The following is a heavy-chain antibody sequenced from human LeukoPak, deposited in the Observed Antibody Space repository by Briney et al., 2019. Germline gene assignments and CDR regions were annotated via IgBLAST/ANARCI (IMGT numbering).Heavy chain of an antibody. CDR3: ARGGSPVYYGGSDLFDY. Sequence: ASVKVSCKAFGYTFTSNYMHWVRQAPGQGLQWMGIINPSGGRTSYAQKFQGRVTMTRDMSTSTVYMELSSLRSEDTAVYYCARGGSPVYYGGSDLFDYWGQGTLVTVSS. D-gene: IGHD4-23*01. CDR2: INPSGGRT. V-gene: IGHV1-46*01. J-gene: IGHJ4*02. CDR1: GYTFTSNY.